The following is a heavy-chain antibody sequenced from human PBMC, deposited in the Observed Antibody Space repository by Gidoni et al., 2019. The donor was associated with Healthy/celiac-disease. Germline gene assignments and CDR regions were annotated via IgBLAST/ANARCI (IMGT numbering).Heavy chain of an antibody. J-gene: IGHJ4*02. D-gene: IGHD2-2*01. Sequence: QVQLVQSGAEVKKPGASVKVSCKASGYTFTSYAMHWVRQAPGQRLEWMGWINAGNGNTKYAQKFQGRVTITRDTSASTAYMELSSLRSEDTAVYYCARDFSSKDGWMDYWGQGTLVTVSS. CDR1: GYTFTSYA. CDR3: ARDFSSKDGWMDY. V-gene: IGHV1-3*01. CDR2: INAGNGNT.